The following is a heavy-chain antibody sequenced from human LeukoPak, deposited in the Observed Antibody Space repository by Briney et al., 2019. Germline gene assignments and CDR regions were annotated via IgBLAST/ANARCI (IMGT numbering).Heavy chain of an antibody. D-gene: IGHD6-6*01. Sequence: ASVKVSCKASGYTFTGYYMHWVRQAPGQGLEWMGWINPNHGDTNYAQKFQDRVSMTRDTSISTAYMELSRLRSDDTAVYYCARGIAVRRSDYWGQGTLVTVSS. V-gene: IGHV1-2*02. CDR1: GYTFTGYY. CDR2: INPNHGDT. CDR3: ARGIAVRRSDY. J-gene: IGHJ4*02.